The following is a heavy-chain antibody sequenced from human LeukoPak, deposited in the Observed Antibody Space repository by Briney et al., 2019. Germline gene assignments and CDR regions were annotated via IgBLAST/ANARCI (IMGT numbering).Heavy chain of an antibody. CDR3: ARDPYSGSYGNYYYYFMDV. CDR2: ISHDGRNK. J-gene: IGHJ6*03. CDR1: GFIFSNYN. D-gene: IGHD1-26*01. Sequence: GGSLRLSCAASGFIFSNYNMHWVRQAPGKGLEWVAVISHDGRNKYYGDSVKGRFTISRDNAKNSLYLQMNSLRAEDTAVYYCARDPYSGSYGNYYYYFMDVWGKGTTVTISS. V-gene: IGHV3-30*03.